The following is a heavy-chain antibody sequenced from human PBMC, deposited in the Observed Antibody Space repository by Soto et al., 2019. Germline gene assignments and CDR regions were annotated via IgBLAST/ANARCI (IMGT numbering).Heavy chain of an antibody. CDR1: GGSITDYS. J-gene: IGHJ5*01. Sequence: SETLSLTCTVPGGSITDYSWVWIRQPAGKGLEWIGRIFSSGSTNYNPSLKGRITMSLDTSKNQFSLKLNSATATDTAVYFCARQTTYSSSWYDYWGHGTLVTVSS. CDR2: IFSSGST. CDR3: ARQTTYSSSWYDY. V-gene: IGHV4-4*07. D-gene: IGHD6-13*01.